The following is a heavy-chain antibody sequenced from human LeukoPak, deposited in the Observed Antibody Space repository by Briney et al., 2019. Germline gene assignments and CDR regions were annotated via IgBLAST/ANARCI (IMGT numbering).Heavy chain of an antibody. Sequence: SVKVSCKASGGTFSSYAISWVRQAPGQGLEWMGGIIPIFGTANYAQKFQGRVTITADESTSTAYMELSSLRSEDTAVYYCAREGGSRYYYDSSGYYGYWGQGTLVTVSS. V-gene: IGHV1-69*13. CDR3: AREGGSRYYYDSSGYYGY. D-gene: IGHD3-22*01. CDR1: GGTFSSYA. CDR2: IIPIFGTA. J-gene: IGHJ4*02.